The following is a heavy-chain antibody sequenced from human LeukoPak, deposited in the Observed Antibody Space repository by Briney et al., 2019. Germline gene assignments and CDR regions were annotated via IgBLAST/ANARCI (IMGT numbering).Heavy chain of an antibody. CDR2: IYTDGSST. D-gene: IGHD7-27*01. CDR1: GFTFSSYW. CDR3: ASELGKGY. V-gene: IGHV3-74*01. J-gene: IGHJ4*02. Sequence: RGSLRLSCAASGFTFSSYWVHWVRQAPGKGLVWVSRIYTDGSSTSYADSVKGRFTISRDNAKNTLYLQMNSLRAEDTAVYYCASELGKGYWGQGTLVTVSS.